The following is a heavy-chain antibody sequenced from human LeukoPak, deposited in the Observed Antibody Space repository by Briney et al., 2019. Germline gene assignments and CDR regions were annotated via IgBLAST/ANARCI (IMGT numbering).Heavy chain of an antibody. D-gene: IGHD4-17*01. CDR1: GFTFSAYG. CDR2: IWYDGTNK. V-gene: IGHV3-33*06. J-gene: IGHJ5*02. Sequence: GRSLRLSCAASGFTFSAYGMHWVRQAPGKGLEWVAIIWYDGTNKYYTDSVKGRFTISRDNSENTLYLQMNSLRAEDTAVYYCAKKAGNDYGDQNWFDPWGQGTLVTVSS. CDR3: AKKAGNDYGDQNWFDP.